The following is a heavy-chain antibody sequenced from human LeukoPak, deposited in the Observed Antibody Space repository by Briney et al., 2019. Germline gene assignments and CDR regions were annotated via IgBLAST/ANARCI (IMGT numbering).Heavy chain of an antibody. V-gene: IGHV3-21*01. CDR2: ISSSSSYI. Sequence: GGSLRLSCAASGFTFSSYSMNWVRQAPGKGLEWVSSISSSSSYIYYADSVKGRFTISRDNAKNSLYLQMNSLRAEDTAVYYCARGNPPITMVRGVIIVDYYYMDVWGKGTTVTISS. CDR1: GFTFSSYS. CDR3: ARGNPPITMVRGVIIVDYYYMDV. J-gene: IGHJ6*03. D-gene: IGHD3-10*01.